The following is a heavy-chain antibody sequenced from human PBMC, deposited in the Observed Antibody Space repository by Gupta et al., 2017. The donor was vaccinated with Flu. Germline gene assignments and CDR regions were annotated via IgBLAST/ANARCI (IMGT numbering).Heavy chain of an antibody. CDR2: IYTSGST. V-gene: IGHV4-61*02. CDR1: GGSISSGSYY. CDR3: ARGSSSSWSNYYYYGMDV. J-gene: IGHJ6*02. Sequence: QVQLQESGPGLVKPSQTLSLTCTVSGGSISSGSYYWSWIRQPAGKGLEWIGRIYTSGSTNYNPSLKSRVTISVDTSKNQFSLKLSSVTAADTAVYYCARGSSSSWSNYYYYGMDVWGQGTTVTVSS. D-gene: IGHD6-13*01.